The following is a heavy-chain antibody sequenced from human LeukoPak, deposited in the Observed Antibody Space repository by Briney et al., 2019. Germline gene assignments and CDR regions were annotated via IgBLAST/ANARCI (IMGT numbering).Heavy chain of an antibody. CDR2: ISSSSSYI. J-gene: IGHJ4*02. D-gene: IGHD2-2*01. CDR1: GFTFSSYS. CDR3: ARDAAAMARRIDC. Sequence: PGGSLRLSCAASGFTFSSYSMNWVRQAPGKGLEWVSSISSSSSYIYYADSVKGRFTISRDNAKNSLYLQMNSLRAEDTAVYYCARDAAAMARRIDCWGQGTLVTVS. V-gene: IGHV3-21*01.